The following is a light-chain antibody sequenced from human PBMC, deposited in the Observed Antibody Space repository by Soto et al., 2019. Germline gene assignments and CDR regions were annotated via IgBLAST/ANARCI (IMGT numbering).Light chain of an antibody. J-gene: IGLJ1*01. CDR2: DVS. V-gene: IGLV2-14*01. Sequence: QSVLTQPASVSGSPGQSITISCTGTSSDVGGYNYVSWYQQHPGKAPKLMIYDVSNRPPGVSNRFSGSKSGNTASLTISGLQAEDEADYYCSSYTSSSTVFGTGTKVTVL. CDR3: SSYTSSSTV. CDR1: SSDVGGYNY.